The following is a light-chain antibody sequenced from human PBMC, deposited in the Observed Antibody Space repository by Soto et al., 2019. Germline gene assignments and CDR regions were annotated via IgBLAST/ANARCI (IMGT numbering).Light chain of an antibody. CDR2: AAS. Sequence: AIRITKSPSSLSASTGDTVTITCRASQDIGSVLAWYQQEPGTAPKVLIYAASTLHGGVPSRFSGSGSGTDFTLTISSLQPEDFATYHCQQGYTTPITFGQGTRLEIK. V-gene: IGKV1-8*01. CDR3: QQGYTTPIT. J-gene: IGKJ5*01. CDR1: QDIGSV.